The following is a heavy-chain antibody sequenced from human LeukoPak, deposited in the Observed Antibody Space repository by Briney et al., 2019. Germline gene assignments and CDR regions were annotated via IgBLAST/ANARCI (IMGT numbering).Heavy chain of an antibody. Sequence: PGGSLRLSCAASGFIVSSNYMSWVRQAPGKGLEWVSVMYSSGNTYYADSVKGRFTISRDKPKNTVYLQMNSLRAEDTAVYYCARVLGTYNSFDYWGQGTLVTVSS. D-gene: IGHD1-1*01. V-gene: IGHV3-66*01. CDR3: ARVLGTYNSFDY. CDR2: MYSSGNT. J-gene: IGHJ4*02. CDR1: GFIVSSNY.